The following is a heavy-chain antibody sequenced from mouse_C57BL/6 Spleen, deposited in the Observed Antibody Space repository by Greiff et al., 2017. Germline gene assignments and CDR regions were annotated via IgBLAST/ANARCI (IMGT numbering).Heavy chain of an antibody. Sequence: EVKLVESGPGLVKPSQSLSLTCSVTGYSITSGYYWNWIRQFPGNKLEWMGYISYDGSNNYNPSLKNRISITRDTSKNQFFLKLNSVTTEDTATYYCASYDYDVGNWYFDVWGTGTTVTVSS. J-gene: IGHJ1*03. CDR2: ISYDGSN. D-gene: IGHD2-4*01. CDR1: GYSITSGYY. V-gene: IGHV3-6*01. CDR3: ASYDYDVGNWYFDV.